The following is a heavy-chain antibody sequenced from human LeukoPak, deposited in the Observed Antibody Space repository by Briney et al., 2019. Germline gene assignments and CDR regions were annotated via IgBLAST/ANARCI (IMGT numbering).Heavy chain of an antibody. V-gene: IGHV4-4*02. Sequence: SETLSLTCAVSGEFISSSNWWSWVRQPPGKGLEWIGEIYHSGTTNYNPSLKSRVTISIDTSRNQFSLKLSSVTAADTAVYYCARDRKLVGMGYSWNRMEAFDIWGQGTMVTVSS. CDR2: IYHSGTT. CDR3: ARDRKLVGMGYSWNRMEAFDI. J-gene: IGHJ3*02. D-gene: IGHD1-20*01. CDR1: GEFISSSNW.